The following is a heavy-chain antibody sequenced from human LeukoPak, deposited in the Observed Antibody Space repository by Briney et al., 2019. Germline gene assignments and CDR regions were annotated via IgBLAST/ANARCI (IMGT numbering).Heavy chain of an antibody. V-gene: IGHV4-59*01. J-gene: IGHJ4*02. D-gene: IGHD3-10*01. Sequence: SETLSLTCTVSGGSISSYYWSWIRQPPGKGLEWIGYIYYSGSTNYNPSLKSRVTISVDTSKNQFSLKLSSVTAADTAVYYCARDLGFGELTFDYWGQGTLVTVSS. CDR2: IYYSGST. CDR1: GGSISSYY. CDR3: ARDLGFGELTFDY.